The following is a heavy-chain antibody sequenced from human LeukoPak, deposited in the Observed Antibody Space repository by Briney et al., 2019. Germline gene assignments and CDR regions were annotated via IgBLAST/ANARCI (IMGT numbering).Heavy chain of an antibody. V-gene: IGHV4-59*01. D-gene: IGHD3-10*01. J-gene: IGHJ4*02. CDR2: IYYSGST. CDR3: ARGTYYYGSGSPALDY. CDR1: GGSISSYY. Sequence: PSETLSLTCTVSGGSISSYYWSWIRQPPGKGLEWIGYIYYSGSTNYNPSLKSRVTISVDTSKNQFSLKLSSVTAADTAVYYCARGTYYYGSGSPALDYWGQGTLVTVSS.